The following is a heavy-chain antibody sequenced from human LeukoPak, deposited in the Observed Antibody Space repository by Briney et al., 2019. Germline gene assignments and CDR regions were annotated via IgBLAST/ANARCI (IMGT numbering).Heavy chain of an antibody. J-gene: IGHJ4*02. Sequence: GGSLRLSCVASGFEFSRYWMSWVRQAPGKGLEWVATIKQDGSEKYYVDSVKGRFTISRDNAKNSLSLQMNSLRAEDTAVYYCARSGLRYFDCPDYWGQGALVTVSS. CDR2: IKQDGSEK. V-gene: IGHV3-7*05. CDR3: ARSGLRYFDCPDY. D-gene: IGHD3-9*01. CDR1: GFEFSRYW.